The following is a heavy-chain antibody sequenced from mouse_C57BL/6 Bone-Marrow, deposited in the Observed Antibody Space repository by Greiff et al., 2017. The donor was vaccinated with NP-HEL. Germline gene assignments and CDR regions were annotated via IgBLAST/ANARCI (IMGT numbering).Heavy chain of an antibody. Sequence: DVQLQQSGAELVRPGASVKLSCTASGFNIKDYYMHWVKQRPEQGLEWIGRIDPEDGDTEYAPKFQGKATMTADTSSNTAYLQLSSLTSEDTAVYYCTTGLRRYLYAMDYWGQGTSVTVSS. J-gene: IGHJ4*01. D-gene: IGHD2-4*01. V-gene: IGHV14-1*01. CDR1: GFNIKDYY. CDR3: TTGLRRYLYAMDY. CDR2: IDPEDGDT.